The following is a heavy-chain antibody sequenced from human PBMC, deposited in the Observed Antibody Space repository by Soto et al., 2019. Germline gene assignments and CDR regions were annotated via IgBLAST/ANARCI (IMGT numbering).Heavy chain of an antibody. J-gene: IGHJ5*02. D-gene: IGHD6-13*01. Sequence: ASVKVSCKVSGYTLTELSMHWVRQAPGKGLEWMGGFDPEDGETIYAQKFQGRVTMTEDTSTDTAYMELSSLRSEDKAVYYCAREGGSSWHAGFDPWGQGTLVTVSS. V-gene: IGHV1-24*01. CDR1: GYTLTELS. CDR2: FDPEDGET. CDR3: AREGGSSWHAGFDP.